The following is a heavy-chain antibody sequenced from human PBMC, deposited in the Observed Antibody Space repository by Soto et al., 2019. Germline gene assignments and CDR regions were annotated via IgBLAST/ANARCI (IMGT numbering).Heavy chain of an antibody. J-gene: IGHJ5*02. D-gene: IGHD1-26*01. Sequence: PSDTLSLTCTVSGDSFGSGSYYWCWLRQHPGKGLEWIGYIYYSGKTYYNPSLRSRVTLSVDTSKNQFSLRLSSVTAADTAVYYCARVGEWELGFDPWGQGTLVTVSS. CDR2: IYYSGKT. CDR1: GDSFGSGSYY. CDR3: ARVGEWELGFDP. V-gene: IGHV4-31*03.